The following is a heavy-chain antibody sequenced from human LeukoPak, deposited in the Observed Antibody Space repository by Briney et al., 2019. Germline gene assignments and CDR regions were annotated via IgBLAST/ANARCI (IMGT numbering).Heavy chain of an antibody. CDR2: INTNTGNP. V-gene: IGHV7-4-1*02. CDR1: GYTFTRYA. CDR3: ARGTFITMVRGVHHAFDI. Sequence: GASVKVSCKASGYTFTRYAMNWVRQAPGQGLEWMGWINTNTGNPTYAQGFTGRFVFSLDTSVSTAYLQISSLKAEDTAVYYCARGTFITMVRGVHHAFDIWGQGTMVTVSS. D-gene: IGHD3-10*01. J-gene: IGHJ3*02.